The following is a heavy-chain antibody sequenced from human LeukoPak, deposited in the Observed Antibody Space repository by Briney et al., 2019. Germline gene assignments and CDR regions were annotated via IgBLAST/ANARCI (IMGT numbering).Heavy chain of an antibody. D-gene: IGHD3-22*01. CDR2: ISSSGKSI. CDR3: ARGAYDNCGYYYYYYYMDV. V-gene: IGHV3-48*02. J-gene: IGHJ6*03. CDR1: GFTFSSYT. Sequence: GGSLRLSCAASGFTFSSYTMSWGRQAPGEGRVWVSYISSSGKSIYYAHSVKGRFIISRDNAKTSLYQQVNDPRDEDAAVYYSARGAYDNCGYYYYYYYMDVWGKGTPVTVSS.